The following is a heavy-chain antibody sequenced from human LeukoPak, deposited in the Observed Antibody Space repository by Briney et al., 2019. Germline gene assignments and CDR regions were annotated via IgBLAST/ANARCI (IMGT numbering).Heavy chain of an antibody. CDR2: INPNSGGT. CDR3: ARGRSSRVRGVITYYFDY. J-gene: IGHJ4*02. D-gene: IGHD3-10*02. CDR1: GYTFTGYY. Sequence: ASVKVSCKASGYTFTGYYMHWVRQAPGQGLERMGWINPNSGGTNYAQKFQGRVTMTRDTSISTAYMELSSLRSEDTAVYYCARGRSSRVRGVITYYFDYWGQGTLVTVSS. V-gene: IGHV1-2*02.